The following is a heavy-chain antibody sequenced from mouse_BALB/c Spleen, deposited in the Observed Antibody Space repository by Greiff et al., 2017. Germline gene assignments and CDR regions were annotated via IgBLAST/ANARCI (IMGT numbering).Heavy chain of an antibody. CDR1: GDSITSGY. D-gene: IGHD2-4*01. J-gene: IGHJ3*01. CDR3: AHYDYDGSWFAY. V-gene: IGHV3-8*02. Sequence: DVKLVESGPSLVKPSQTLSLTCSVTGDSITSGYWNWIRKFPGNKLEYMGYISYSGSTYYNPSLKSRISITRDTSKNQYYLQLNSVTTEDTATYYCAHYDYDGSWFAYWGQGTLVTVSA. CDR2: ISYSGST.